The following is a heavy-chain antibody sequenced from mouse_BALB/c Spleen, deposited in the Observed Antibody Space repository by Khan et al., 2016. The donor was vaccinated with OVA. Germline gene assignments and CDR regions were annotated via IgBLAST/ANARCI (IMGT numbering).Heavy chain of an antibody. Sequence: QVQLKQSGAELARPGASVKLSCKASGYTFTDYYINWVKLRTGQGLEWIGEISPGSGDTYYNERFKGKATLTADTYSRTAYLQLSSLTSEASAVYVCARRKYCGYTLAYWGQGTLVTVSA. CDR2: ISPGSGDT. CDR3: ARRKYCGYTLAY. V-gene: IGHV1-77*01. D-gene: IGHD1-2*01. J-gene: IGHJ3*01. CDR1: GYTFTDYY.